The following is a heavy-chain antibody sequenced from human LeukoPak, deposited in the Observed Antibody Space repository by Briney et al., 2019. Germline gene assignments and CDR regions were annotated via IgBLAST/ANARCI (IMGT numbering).Heavy chain of an antibody. CDR2: IYHSGST. CDR3: ARDREYSSSSDDAFDI. Sequence: SETLSLTCTVSGGSISSGGYYWSWIRQPPGKGLEWIGYIYHSGSTYYNPSLKSRVTISVDRSKNQFSLKLSSVTAADTAVYYCARDREYSSSSDDAFDIWGQGTMVTVSS. D-gene: IGHD6-6*01. V-gene: IGHV4-30-2*01. J-gene: IGHJ3*02. CDR1: GGSISSGGYY.